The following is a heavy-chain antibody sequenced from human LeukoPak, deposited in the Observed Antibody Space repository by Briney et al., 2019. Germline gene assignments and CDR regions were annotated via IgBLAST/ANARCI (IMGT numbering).Heavy chain of an antibody. CDR2: INWNGGGT. J-gene: IGHJ6*02. D-gene: IGHD1-26*01. Sequence: GRSLRLSCAATGFTFKDYGMHWVRQPPGKGLEWVSSINWNGGGTDYADSVKGRFTISRDNAKNSLYLQLSSLRPEDTALYYCAKHMRATNTYSFFGLDVWGQATTVTVSS. V-gene: IGHV3-9*01. CDR1: GFTFKDYG. CDR3: AKHMRATNTYSFFGLDV.